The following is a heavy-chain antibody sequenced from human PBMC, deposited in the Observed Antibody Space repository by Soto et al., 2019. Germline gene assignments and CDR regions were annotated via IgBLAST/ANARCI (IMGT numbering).Heavy chain of an antibody. V-gene: IGHV4-39*01. Sequence: KTSETLSLTCTVSGGSISSSSYYWGWIRQPPGKGLEWIGSIYYSGSTYYNPSLKSRVTISVDTSKNQCSLKLNSVTAADTAVYYCAGTFYYDNSGYPFWGQGTPVTVSS. CDR3: AGTFYYDNSGYPF. CDR2: IYYSGST. CDR1: GGSISSSSYY. D-gene: IGHD3-22*01. J-gene: IGHJ4*02.